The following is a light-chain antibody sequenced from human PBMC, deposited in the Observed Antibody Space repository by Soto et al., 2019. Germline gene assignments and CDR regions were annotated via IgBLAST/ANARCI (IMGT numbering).Light chain of an antibody. J-gene: IGLJ3*02. CDR1: SSDVGGYNY. CDR2: EVS. Sequence: QSVLTQPASVSGSPGQSITISCTGTSSDVGGYNYVSWYQQHPGKAPKLMIYEVSNRPSGFSNRFSGSKSGNTASLTISGLQAEDEADYYCSSYAGSNNPWVFGGGTKLTVL. V-gene: IGLV2-14*01. CDR3: SSYAGSNNPWV.